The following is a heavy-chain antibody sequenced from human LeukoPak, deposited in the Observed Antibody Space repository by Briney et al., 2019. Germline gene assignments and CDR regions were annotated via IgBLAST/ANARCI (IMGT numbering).Heavy chain of an antibody. V-gene: IGHV3-9*01. D-gene: IGHD3/OR15-3a*01. CDR2: ISWNSGRK. J-gene: IGHJ6*02. Sequence: GGSLRLSCAGSGCTFDDYAMHWVGQAPGKGLEGVSGISWNSGRKEYADSVKGGLTIYRDKAKKYLYLQMNRQRAEDTALYYCAKDIRLFFDWLPLNYYYYYGMDVWGQGTTVTVSS. CDR1: GCTFDDYA. CDR3: AKDIRLFFDWLPLNYYYYYGMDV.